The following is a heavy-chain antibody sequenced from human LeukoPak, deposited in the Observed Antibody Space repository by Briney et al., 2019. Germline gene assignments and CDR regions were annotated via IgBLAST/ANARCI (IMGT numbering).Heavy chain of an antibody. J-gene: IGHJ6*02. CDR1: GGTFSSYA. V-gene: IGHV1-69*04. CDR2: IIPILGIA. Sequence: SVKVSCKASGGTFSSYAISWVRQAPGQGLEWMGRIIPILGIANYAQKFQGRVTITADKSTSTAYMELSSLRSEDTAVYYCAGGQDFYYYYYGMDVWGQGTTVTVSS. CDR3: AGGQDFYYYYYGMDV.